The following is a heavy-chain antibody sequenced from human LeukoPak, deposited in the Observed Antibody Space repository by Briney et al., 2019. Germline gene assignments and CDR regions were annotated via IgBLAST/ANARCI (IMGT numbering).Heavy chain of an antibody. J-gene: IGHJ6*02. CDR3: ARDEYCSSTSCYESRGRQAYIPYYYYYGMDV. V-gene: IGHV1-69*04. CDR2: IIPILGIA. CDR1: GGTFSSYA. D-gene: IGHD2-2*01. Sequence: GASVKVSCKASGGTFSSYAISWVRQAPGQGLEWMGRIIPILGIANYAQKFQGRVTITADKSTSTAYMELSSLRSEDTAVYYCARDEYCSSTSCYESRGRQAYIPYYYYYGMDVWGQGTTVTVSS.